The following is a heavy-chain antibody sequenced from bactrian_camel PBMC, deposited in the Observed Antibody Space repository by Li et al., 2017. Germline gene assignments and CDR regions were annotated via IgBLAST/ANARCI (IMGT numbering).Heavy chain of an antibody. CDR2: IDMGSRNT. J-gene: IGHJ4*01. D-gene: IGHD2*01. Sequence: VQLVESGGGLVQPGDSLRLSCDASGLTSRGYYTVWVRQAPGKGLEWVSSIDMGSRNTYYADSVKGRFTISRDNAENTLYLQLNSLKTEDSAMYYCANVRFSGRWTPFNDFGQGTQVTVSS. CDR1: GLTSRGYY. V-gene: IGHV3S1*01.